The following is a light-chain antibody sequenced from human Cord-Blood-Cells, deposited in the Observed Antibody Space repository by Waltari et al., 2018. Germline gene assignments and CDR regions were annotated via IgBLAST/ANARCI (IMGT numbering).Light chain of an antibody. J-gene: IGKJ1*01. CDR1: QSISSY. CDR3: QQSYSTPRT. CDR2: AAS. Sequence: IQMTQSPSSLSAFVGDRVTINCRASQSISSYLNWYQQKPGKAPKLLIYAASSLQSGVPSRFSGSGSGTDFTLTISSLQPEDFATYYCQQSYSTPRTFGQGTKVEIK. V-gene: IGKV1-39*01.